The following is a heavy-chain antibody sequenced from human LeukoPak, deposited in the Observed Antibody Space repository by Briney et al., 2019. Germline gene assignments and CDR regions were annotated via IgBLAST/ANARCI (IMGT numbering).Heavy chain of an antibody. V-gene: IGHV3-23*01. CDR1: GFTFSSYA. CDR2: ISGSGGST. Sequence: GESLRLSCAASGFTFSSYAMSWVRQAPGKGLEWVSAISGSGGSTYYADSVKGRFTISRDNSKNTLYLQMNSLRAEDTAVYYCAKVRAYGSGSYSPGFDPWGQGTLVTVSS. D-gene: IGHD3-10*01. CDR3: AKVRAYGSGSYSPGFDP. J-gene: IGHJ5*02.